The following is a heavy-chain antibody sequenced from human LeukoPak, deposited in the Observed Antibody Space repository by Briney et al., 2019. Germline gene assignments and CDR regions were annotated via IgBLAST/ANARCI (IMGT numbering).Heavy chain of an antibody. D-gene: IGHD3-10*01. CDR2: IIPIFGTA. Sequence: SVKVSCKASGGTFSSYAISWVRQAPGQGLEWMGRIIPIFGTANYAQKFQGRVTITTDESTSTAYMELCSLRSEDTAVYYCADGSSGYFDYWGQGTLVTVSS. V-gene: IGHV1-69*05. CDR1: GGTFSSYA. J-gene: IGHJ4*02. CDR3: ADGSSGYFDY.